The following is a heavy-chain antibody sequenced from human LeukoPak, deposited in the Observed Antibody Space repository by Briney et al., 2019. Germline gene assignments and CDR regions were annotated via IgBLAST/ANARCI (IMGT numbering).Heavy chain of an antibody. Sequence: GGSLRLSCAASGFTFSSYWMHWVRQAPGKGLVWVSRINSDGSSTSYADSVKGRFTISRDNAKNTLYLQMNSLRAEDTAVYYCASEWVLYDDYSNYADYWGQGTLVTVSS. V-gene: IGHV3-74*01. D-gene: IGHD4-11*01. J-gene: IGHJ4*02. CDR1: GFTFSSYW. CDR3: ASEWVLYDDYSNYADY. CDR2: INSDGSST.